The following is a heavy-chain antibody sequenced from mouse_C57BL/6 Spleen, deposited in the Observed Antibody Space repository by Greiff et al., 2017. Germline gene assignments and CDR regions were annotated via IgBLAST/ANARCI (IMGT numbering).Heavy chain of an antibody. CDR2: IYPGDGDT. Sequence: QVQLQQSGAELVKPGASVKISCKASGYAFSSYWMNWVKQRPGKGLDWIGQIYPGDGDTNYNGKFKGKAPLTADKSSSTAYMQLSSLTSEDSAVYCCARGELGYYFDYWGQGTTLTVSS. CDR1: GYAFSSYW. CDR3: ARGELGYYFDY. D-gene: IGHD4-1*01. V-gene: IGHV1-80*01. J-gene: IGHJ2*01.